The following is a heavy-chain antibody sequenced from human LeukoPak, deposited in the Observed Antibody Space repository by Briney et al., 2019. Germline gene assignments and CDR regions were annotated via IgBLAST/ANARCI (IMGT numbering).Heavy chain of an antibody. CDR1: GYTFTNYG. J-gene: IGHJ6*03. Sequence: ASVKVSCKASGYTFTNYGISWVRQAPGQGLEWMGWFSTYNGDTNFAQKLQGRVTMTTDTSTSTAYMELRSLTSDDTAVYYCATVVVAAPNFYYYMDVWGKGTTVTVSS. CDR2: FSTYNGDT. D-gene: IGHD2-15*01. CDR3: ATVVVAAPNFYYYMDV. V-gene: IGHV1-18*01.